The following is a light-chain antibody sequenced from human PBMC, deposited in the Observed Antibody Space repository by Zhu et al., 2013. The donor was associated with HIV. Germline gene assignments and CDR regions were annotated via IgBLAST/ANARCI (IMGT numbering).Light chain of an antibody. CDR1: QSVNRH. CDR3: QQYNKWPPIT. CDR2: TAS. Sequence: EILMTQFPATLSVSPGERATFSCRASQSVNRHVAWYQQKFGQAPRLLIYTASNRAAGIPDRFSATASGTEFTLTISSLQSEDFAVYYCQQYNKWPPITFGGGTKVEIK. J-gene: IGKJ4*01. V-gene: IGKV3D-15*01.